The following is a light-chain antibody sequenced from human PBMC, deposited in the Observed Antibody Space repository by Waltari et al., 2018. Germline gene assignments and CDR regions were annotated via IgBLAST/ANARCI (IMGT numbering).Light chain of an antibody. CDR1: QSLLHSNGNTY. J-gene: IGKJ4*01. CDR2: KVS. Sequence: VVMTQSPLSLPITPVQPASMTCRSSQSLLHSNGNTYLSWFLQKPGQPPRRLIYKVSSRQTGVPDRFSGSGAGTDFTLKISRVEADDVGTYYCMQCKRLPLTFGGGTKVEIK. CDR3: MQCKRLPLT. V-gene: IGKV2-30*02.